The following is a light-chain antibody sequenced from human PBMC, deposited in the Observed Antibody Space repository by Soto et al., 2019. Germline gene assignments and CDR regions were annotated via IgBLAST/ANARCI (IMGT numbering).Light chain of an antibody. CDR1: SSDVGDYNY. J-gene: IGLJ2*01. Sequence: QSVLTQPRSVSGSPGQSVTISCTGTSSDVGDYNYISWYQHHPGKAPKLMIYDVSKRPSGVPDRFSGSKSGNTASLTISGLQADDEADYYCCSYGDTFAVFGGGTQLTVL. CDR2: DVS. V-gene: IGLV2-11*01. CDR3: CSYGDTFAV.